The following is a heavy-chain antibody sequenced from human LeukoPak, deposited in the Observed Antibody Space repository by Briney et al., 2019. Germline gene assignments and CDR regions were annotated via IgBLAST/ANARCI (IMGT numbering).Heavy chain of an antibody. CDR3: AQLNTNWFDP. V-gene: IGHV3-7*01. D-gene: IGHD5-24*01. J-gene: IGHJ5*02. CDR1: GFTFTNHW. Sequence: GGSLRLSCVTSGFTFTNHWMSWVRQAPGKGLEWVANIKQDGSEKNYVDSMKGRFTISRDNAKNSLYLQMNSLRAEDTAVYYCAQLNTNWFDPWGQGTLVTVSS. CDR2: IKQDGSEK.